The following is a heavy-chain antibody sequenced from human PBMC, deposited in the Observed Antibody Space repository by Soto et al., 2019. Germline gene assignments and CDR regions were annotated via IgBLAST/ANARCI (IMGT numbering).Heavy chain of an antibody. J-gene: IGHJ4*02. Sequence: GYARSWPQHEKKKGLEWMGGIIPIFGTANYAQKFQGRVTITADESTSTAYMELSSLRSEDTAVYYCSTDLITRGRSRPICYFDNWGEGTLVSVSS. D-gene: IGHD3-22*01. CDR1: GYA. CDR2: IIPIFGTA. CDR3: STDLITRGRSRPICYFDN. V-gene: IGHV1-69*01.